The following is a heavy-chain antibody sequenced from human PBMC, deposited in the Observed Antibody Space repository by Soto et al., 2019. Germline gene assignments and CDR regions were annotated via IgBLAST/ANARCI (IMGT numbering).Heavy chain of an antibody. CDR1: GDSIRSSSY. V-gene: IGHV4-39*01. J-gene: IGHJ6*02. D-gene: IGHD6-13*01. Sequence: SKTLSLTCTVSGDSIRSSSYWGWIRQPPGKGLEWIGSIYSTGNTYYNPSLNSQVTISVDTSKNQFSLNVISVTAADTAVYYCRRSSRYSTDVWGQGTTVTVS. CDR2: IYSTGNT. CDR3: RRSSRYSTDV.